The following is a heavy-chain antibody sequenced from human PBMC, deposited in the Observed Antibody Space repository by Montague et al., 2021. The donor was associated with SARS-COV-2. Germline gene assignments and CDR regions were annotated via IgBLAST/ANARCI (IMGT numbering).Heavy chain of an antibody. CDR3: AKGAFSYGINIMDS. Sequence: SLRLSCAASGFSFIGYSMSWVRQTPGKGLELVSALRGSDGATFYADSVNGRFTISRDTSKNTLFLQMISLRADDSDLYYCAKGAFSYGINIMDSWGQGTLVTVSS. CDR1: GFSFIGYS. CDR2: LRGSDGAT. V-gene: IGHV3-23*01. D-gene: IGHD2-21*01. J-gene: IGHJ4*02.